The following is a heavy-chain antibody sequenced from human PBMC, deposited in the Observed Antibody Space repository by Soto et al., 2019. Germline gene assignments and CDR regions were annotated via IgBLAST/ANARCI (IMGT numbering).Heavy chain of an antibody. J-gene: IGHJ5*02. Sequence: QVQLVESGGRVVQAGTSLRVSCAASGFSFGSSSMHWGRQAPGGGPEWVASISSDGRKTYYSESAKGRFTISRDNSKNIVYLERDSLRFVGAAIYFCAGDPGLDFWGGVFDPVGQGTVITVSS. CDR1: GFSFGSSS. CDR3: AGDPGLDFWGGVFDP. CDR2: ISSDGRKT. V-gene: IGHV3-30*04. D-gene: IGHD3-3*01.